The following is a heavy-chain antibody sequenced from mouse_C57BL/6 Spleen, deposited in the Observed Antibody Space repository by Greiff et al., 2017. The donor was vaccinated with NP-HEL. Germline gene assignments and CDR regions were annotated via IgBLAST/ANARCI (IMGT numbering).Heavy chain of an antibody. D-gene: IGHD1-1*01. J-gene: IGHJ4*01. Sequence: EVQLVESGGDLVKPGGSLKLSCAASGFTFSSYGMSWVRQTPDKRLEWVATISSGGSYTYYPDSVKGRFTISRDNAKNTLYLQMSSRKSEDTAMYYCARQGGTTPKGDAMDYWGQGTSVTVSS. CDR2: ISSGGSYT. CDR1: GFTFSSYG. CDR3: ARQGGTTPKGDAMDY. V-gene: IGHV5-6*01.